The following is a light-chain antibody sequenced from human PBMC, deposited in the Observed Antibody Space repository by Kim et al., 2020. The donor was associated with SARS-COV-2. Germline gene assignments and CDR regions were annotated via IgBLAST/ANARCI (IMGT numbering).Light chain of an antibody. CDR2: EAS. J-gene: IGKJ5*01. CDR1: QSSNTK. Sequence: ASVGDRVTITCRASQSSNTKLNWYQQKPGTAPRVLIYEASTLQTGVPSRFSGSGSGTHFTLTIDNLQPEDFGSYYCQQSYSVPITFGHGTRLEIK. CDR3: QQSYSVPIT. V-gene: IGKV1-39*01.